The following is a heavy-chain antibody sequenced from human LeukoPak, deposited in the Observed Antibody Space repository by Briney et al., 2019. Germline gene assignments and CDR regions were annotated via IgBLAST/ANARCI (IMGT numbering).Heavy chain of an antibody. J-gene: IGHJ6*03. Sequence: SQTLSLTCAISGDSVSSNSAAWNWIRQSPSRGLEWLGRTYYRSKWYNDYAVSVKSRITINPDTSKNQFSLQLNSVTPEDTAVYYCARAQGVSNRSGSAGTFLIWDYYYYMDVWGKGTTVTVSS. CDR2: TYYRSKWYN. CDR3: ARAQGVSNRSGSAGTFLIWDYYYYMDV. CDR1: GDSVSSNSAA. D-gene: IGHD6-19*01. V-gene: IGHV6-1*01.